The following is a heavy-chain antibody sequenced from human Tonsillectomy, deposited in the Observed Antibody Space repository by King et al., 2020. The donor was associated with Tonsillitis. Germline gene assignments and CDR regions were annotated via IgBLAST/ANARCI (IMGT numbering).Heavy chain of an antibody. CDR2: LFYSGIT. J-gene: IGHJ4*02. Sequence: QLQESGPGLVKPSETLSLTCTVSGDSISGSTYYWGWIRQPPGKGLEWIGSLFYSGITYYNPSLKSRVTISVDTSKNQFSLKLSSVTAAETAGYYGAGHEGGWVGEGFDYWGQGTLVTVSS. V-gene: IGHV4-39*01. CDR1: GDSISGSTYY. D-gene: IGHD2-15*01. CDR3: AGHEGGWVGEGFDY.